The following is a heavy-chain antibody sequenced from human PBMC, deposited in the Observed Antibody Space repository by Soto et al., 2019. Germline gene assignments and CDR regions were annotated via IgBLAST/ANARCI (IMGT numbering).Heavy chain of an antibody. CDR2: IWYDGSNK. V-gene: IGHV3-33*01. CDR3: ASEDCSGGSCYYYGMDV. J-gene: IGHJ6*02. D-gene: IGHD2-15*01. CDR1: GFTFSSYG. Sequence: QVQLVESGGGVVQPGRSLRLSCAASGFTFSSYGMHWVRQAPGKGLEWVAVIWYDGSNKYYADSVKGRFTISRDNSKNTLYLQMNSLRAEDTAVYYCASEDCSGGSCYYYGMDVWGRGTTVTVSS.